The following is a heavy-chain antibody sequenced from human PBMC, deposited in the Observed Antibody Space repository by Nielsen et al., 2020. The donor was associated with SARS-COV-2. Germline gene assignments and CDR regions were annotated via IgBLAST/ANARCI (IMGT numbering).Heavy chain of an antibody. V-gene: IGHV1-69*13. J-gene: IGHJ6*02. CDR3: APYYYDSSLSGGMDV. CDR1: GGTFSSYA. D-gene: IGHD3-22*01. Sequence: SGKVSCKASGGTFSSYAISWVRQAPGQGLEWMGGIIPIFGTANYAQKFQGRVTITADESTSTAYMELSSLRSEDTAVYYCAPYYYDSSLSGGMDVWGQGTTVTVSS. CDR2: IIPIFGTA.